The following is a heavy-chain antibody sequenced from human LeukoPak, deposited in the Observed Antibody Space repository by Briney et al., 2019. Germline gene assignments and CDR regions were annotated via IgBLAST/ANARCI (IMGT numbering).Heavy chain of an antibody. D-gene: IGHD3-3*01. J-gene: IGHJ4*02. Sequence: GGSLRLSCAASGFTFSNAWMSWVRQAPGKGLEWVGRIKSKTDGGTTDYAAPVKGRFTISRDDSKNTLYLEMNSLKTEDTAVYYCTTGGITIFGVVTWYYFDYWGQGTLVTVSS. CDR2: IKSKTDGGTT. V-gene: IGHV3-15*01. CDR1: GFTFSNAW. CDR3: TTGGITIFGVVTWYYFDY.